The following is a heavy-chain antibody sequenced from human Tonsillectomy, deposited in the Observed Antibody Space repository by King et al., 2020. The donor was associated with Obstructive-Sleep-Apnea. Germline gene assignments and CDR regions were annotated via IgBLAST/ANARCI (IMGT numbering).Heavy chain of an antibody. CDR3: ARLSNDWGYYYGMDV. CDR1: GYSFTSYW. Sequence: QLVQSGAEVKKPGESLKIYCKGSGYSFTSYWIGWVRQMPGKGLEWMGIIYPGYSDTRYRPSFQGQGTISADKSISTAYLQWSSLKASATAMYYCARLSNDWGYYYGMDVWGQGTTVIVSS. D-gene: IGHD7-27*01. CDR2: IYPGYSDT. V-gene: IGHV5-51*01. J-gene: IGHJ6*02.